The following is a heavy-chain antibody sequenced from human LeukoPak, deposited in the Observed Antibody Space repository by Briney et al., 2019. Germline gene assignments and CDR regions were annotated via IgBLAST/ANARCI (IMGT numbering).Heavy chain of an antibody. Sequence: ASVKVSCKASGYTFSSYGISWVRQAPEQGLEWMGWISAYNGNTDYAQKLQGRVTMTTDTSTSTAYMELRSLRSDDTAVYYCAREALPYQLLWEPDAFDIWGQGTMVTVSS. D-gene: IGHD2-2*01. V-gene: IGHV1-18*01. J-gene: IGHJ3*02. CDR1: GYTFSSYG. CDR2: ISAYNGNT. CDR3: AREALPYQLLWEPDAFDI.